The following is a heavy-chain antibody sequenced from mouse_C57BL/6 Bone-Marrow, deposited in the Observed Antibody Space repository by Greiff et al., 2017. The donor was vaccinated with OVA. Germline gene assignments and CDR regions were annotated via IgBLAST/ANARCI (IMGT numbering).Heavy chain of an antibody. Sequence: EVQLQQSGTVLARPGASVKMSCKTSGYTFTSYWMHWVKQRPGQGLEWIGAIYPGNSDTSYNQKFKGKANLTAVPSANTAYLELSSMTNEDSAVYYCTKEGVRGDEGSFAYWGQGTLVTVSA. J-gene: IGHJ3*01. D-gene: IGHD3-3*01. CDR1: GYTFTSYW. CDR3: TKEGVRGDEGSFAY. CDR2: IYPGNSDT. V-gene: IGHV1-5*01.